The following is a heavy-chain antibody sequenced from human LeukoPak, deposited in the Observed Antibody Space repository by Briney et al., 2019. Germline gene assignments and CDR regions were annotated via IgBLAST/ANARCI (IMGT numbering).Heavy chain of an antibody. D-gene: IGHD2-8*02. Sequence: PGGSLRLSCAASGFTFSNAWMSWVRQAPGKGLEWVGRIKSKTDGGTTDYAAPVKGRFTISRDDSKNTLYLQMSGLKIEDTAVYYRTTGISLPTGYWGQGTLVTVSS. CDR2: IKSKTDGGTT. CDR1: GFTFSNAW. J-gene: IGHJ4*02. CDR3: TTGISLPTGY. V-gene: IGHV3-15*01.